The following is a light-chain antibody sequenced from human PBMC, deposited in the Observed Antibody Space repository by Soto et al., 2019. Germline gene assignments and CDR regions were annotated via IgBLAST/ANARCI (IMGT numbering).Light chain of an antibody. CDR3: QQFSSYPLT. V-gene: IGKV3-20*01. Sequence: EIVLTQSPDTLSLSPGERATLSCRASPSVTNFLAWYQQKPGQAPRLLIYDASSRATGIPDRFSGGGSGTDFTLTISRLEPEDFAVYYCQQFSSYPLTFGGGTKVDIK. CDR2: DAS. CDR1: PSVTNF. J-gene: IGKJ4*01.